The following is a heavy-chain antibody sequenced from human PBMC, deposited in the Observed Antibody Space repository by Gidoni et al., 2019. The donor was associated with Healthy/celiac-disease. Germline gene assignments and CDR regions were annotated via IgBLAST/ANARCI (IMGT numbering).Heavy chain of an antibody. V-gene: IGHV3-23*01. J-gene: IGHJ6*03. D-gene: IGHD3-3*01. CDR3: AKAGILEWFGEDYYYMDV. CDR2: MSGSGGST. Sequence: EVQLLESGGGLVQPGGSLRLSCAASGFTFSSYALSWVRQAPGKGLELVSAMSGSGGSTYYADSVKGRFTISRDNSKNTLYLQMNSLRAEDTAVYYCAKAGILEWFGEDYYYMDVWGKGTTVTVSS. CDR1: GFTFSSYA.